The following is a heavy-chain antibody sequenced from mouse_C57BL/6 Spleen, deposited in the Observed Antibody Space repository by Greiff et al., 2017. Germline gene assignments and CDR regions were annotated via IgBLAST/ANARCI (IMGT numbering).Heavy chain of an antibody. CDR1: GFNIKNTY. V-gene: IGHV14-3*01. D-gene: IGHD2-1*01. J-gene: IGHJ1*03. Sequence: EVKLQESVAELVRPGASVKLSCTASGFNIKNTYMHWVKQRPEQGLAWIGRIDPANGNTTYAPKFPGKATITADTSSNTAYLQLSSLTSEDTAIYYCARPYGNSRPYWYFDVWGTGTTVTVSS. CDR2: IDPANGNT. CDR3: ARPYGNSRPYWYFDV.